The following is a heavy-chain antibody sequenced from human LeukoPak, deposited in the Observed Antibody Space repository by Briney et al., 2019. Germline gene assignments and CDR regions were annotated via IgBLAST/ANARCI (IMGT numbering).Heavy chain of an antibody. J-gene: IGHJ4*02. CDR3: TRNSGWYGVS. Sequence: SGGSLRLSRAVSGFTFSNAWMSWVRQAPGKGLEWVGRIKSKTDGGTTDYAAPVKGRFTISRDNSKNTLYLQLNSLRADDTAVYYCTRNSGWYGVSWGQGTLVTVSS. V-gene: IGHV3-15*01. D-gene: IGHD6-19*01. CDR1: GFTFSNAW. CDR2: IKSKTDGGTT.